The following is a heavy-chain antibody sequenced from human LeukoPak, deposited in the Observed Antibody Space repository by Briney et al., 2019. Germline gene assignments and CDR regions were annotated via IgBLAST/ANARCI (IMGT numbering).Heavy chain of an antibody. CDR1: GYSISSGYY. CDR3: ASLKLGNDY. CDR2: IYHSGST. J-gene: IGHJ4*02. V-gene: IGHV4-38-2*02. Sequence: PSETLSLTCTVSGYSISSGYYWGWIRQPPGKGLEWIGSIYHSGSTYYNPSLKSRVTISVDTSKNQFSLKLSSVTAADTAVYYWASLKLGNDYWGQGTLVTVSS. D-gene: IGHD7-27*01.